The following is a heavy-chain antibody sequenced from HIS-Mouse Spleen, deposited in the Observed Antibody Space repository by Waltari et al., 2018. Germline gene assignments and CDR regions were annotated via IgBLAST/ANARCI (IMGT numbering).Heavy chain of an antibody. CDR1: GGTFSSYA. V-gene: IGHV1-69*04. CDR3: AREKFEYSSSYYFDY. D-gene: IGHD6-6*01. Sequence: QVQLVQSGAEVKKPGSSVKVSCKASGGTFSSYAISWVRQAPGQGLGWMGRTIPNLGIANYAQKFQGRVTITADKSTSTAYMELSSLRSEDTAVYYCAREKFEYSSSYYFDYWGQGTLVTVSS. CDR2: TIPNLGIA. J-gene: IGHJ4*02.